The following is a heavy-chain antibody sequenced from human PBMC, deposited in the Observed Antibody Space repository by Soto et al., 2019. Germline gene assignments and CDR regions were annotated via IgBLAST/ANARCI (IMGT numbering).Heavy chain of an antibody. CDR1: GFTFSSYG. J-gene: IGHJ3*02. CDR2: ISYDGSNK. Sequence: QVQLVESGGGVVQPGRSLRLSCAASGFTFSSYGMHWVRQAPGKGLEWVAVISYDGSNKYYADSVKGRFTISRDNSKNTLYLQMNSLRAEDTAVYYCARAHPVANDGEGAFDIWGQGTMVTVSS. V-gene: IGHV3-30*03. CDR3: ARAHPVANDGEGAFDI. D-gene: IGHD6-19*01.